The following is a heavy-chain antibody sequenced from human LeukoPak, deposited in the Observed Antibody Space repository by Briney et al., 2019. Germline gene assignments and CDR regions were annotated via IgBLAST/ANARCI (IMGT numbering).Heavy chain of an antibody. J-gene: IGHJ3*02. CDR1: GYTFTSYA. CDR3: ARDMSPRVVITTYAFDI. Sequence: ASVKVSCKASGYTFTSYAMHWVRQAPGQRLEWVGWINAGNGNTKYSQKFQGRVTITRDTSASTAYMELSSLRSEDTAVYYCARDMSPRVVITTYAFDIWGQGTMVTVSS. V-gene: IGHV1-3*01. CDR2: INAGNGNT. D-gene: IGHD3-22*01.